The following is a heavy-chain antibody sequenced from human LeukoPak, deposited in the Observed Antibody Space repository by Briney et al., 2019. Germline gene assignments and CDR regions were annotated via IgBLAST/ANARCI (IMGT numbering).Heavy chain of an antibody. CDR2: INHSGST. CDR3: ARNRTRKLGYCSSTSCYSNWFDP. V-gene: IGHV4-34*01. J-gene: IGHJ5*02. D-gene: IGHD2-2*01. CDR1: GGSFSGYY. Sequence: SETLSLTCAVYGGSFSGYYWCWIRQPPGKGLGWIGEINHSGSTNYNPSLKSRVTISVDPSKNQFSLKLSSVTAADTAVYYCARNRTRKLGYCSSTSCYSNWFDPWGQGTLVTVSS.